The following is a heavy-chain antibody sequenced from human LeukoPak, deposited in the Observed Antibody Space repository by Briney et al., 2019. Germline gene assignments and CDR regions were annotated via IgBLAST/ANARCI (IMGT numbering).Heavy chain of an antibody. CDR2: IQPGDSNI. CDR3: ARDHCGSDCYRAFDI. Sequence: GESLKISCKGSGYSFTNYWIGWVRQMPGKGLEWMGIIQPGDSNIRYSPSFQGQVTISVDKSISTAYLQWSSLKASDTAMYYCARDHCGSDCYRAFDIWGQGTMVTVSS. CDR1: GYSFTNYW. V-gene: IGHV5-51*01. J-gene: IGHJ3*02. D-gene: IGHD2-21*02.